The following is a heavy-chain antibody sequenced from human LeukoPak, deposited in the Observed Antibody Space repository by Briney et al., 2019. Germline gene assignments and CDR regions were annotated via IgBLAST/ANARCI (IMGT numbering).Heavy chain of an antibody. CDR1: GYSFTSYW. CDR3: ARHLGYYDSRGYPVFDY. V-gene: IGHV5-51*01. CDR2: IYPGDSDT. J-gene: IGHJ4*02. Sequence: GESLKISCKGSGYSFTSYWIGWVRQMPGKGLEWMGIIYPGDSDTRYSPSFQGQVTISADKSISTAHPESSSLQASDTAMYYCARHLGYYDSRGYPVFDYWAQGPLVPVSS. D-gene: IGHD3-22*01.